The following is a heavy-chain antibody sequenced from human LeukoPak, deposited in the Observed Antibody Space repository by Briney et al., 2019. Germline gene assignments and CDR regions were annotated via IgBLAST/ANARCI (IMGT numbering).Heavy chain of an antibody. V-gene: IGHV5-10-1*01. CDR1: GYSFTSYW. CDR2: IDPSDSYT. Sequence: GESLRISCKGSGYSFTSYWISWVRQMPGKGLEWKGRIDPSDSYTNYSPSFQGHVTISADKSISTAYLQWSSLKASDTAMYYCATSDIVATSFGDWGQGTLVTVSS. J-gene: IGHJ4*02. CDR3: ATSDIVATSFGD. D-gene: IGHD5-12*01.